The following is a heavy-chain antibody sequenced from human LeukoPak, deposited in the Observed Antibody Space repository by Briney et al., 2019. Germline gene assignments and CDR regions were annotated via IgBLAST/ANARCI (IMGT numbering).Heavy chain of an antibody. CDR3: ARGGYYVSGSWDY. CDR1: GFTFSTYS. D-gene: IGHD3-10*01. V-gene: IGHV3-21*01. Sequence: GGSLRLSCAASGFTFSTYSMHWVRQAPGKGLEWVSSISSGNTYIYYADSVKGRFTISRDNAKNSLYLQMNSLRAEDTAVYYCARGGYYVSGSWDYWGQGTLVTVSS. CDR2: ISSGNTYI. J-gene: IGHJ4*02.